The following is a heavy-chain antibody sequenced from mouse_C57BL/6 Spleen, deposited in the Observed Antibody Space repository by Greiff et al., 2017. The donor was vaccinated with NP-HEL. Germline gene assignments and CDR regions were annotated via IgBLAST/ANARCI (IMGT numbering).Heavy chain of an antibody. CDR1: GFNIKDYY. CDR3: TTDYYGSSYGMDY. D-gene: IGHD1-1*01. Sequence: VHVKQSGAELVRPGASVKLSCTASGFNIKDYYMHWVKQRPEQGLEWIGRIDPEDGDTEYAPKFQGKATMTADTSSNTAYLQLSSLTSEDTAVYYCTTDYYGSSYGMDYWGQGTSVTVSS. V-gene: IGHV14-1*01. CDR2: IDPEDGDT. J-gene: IGHJ4*01.